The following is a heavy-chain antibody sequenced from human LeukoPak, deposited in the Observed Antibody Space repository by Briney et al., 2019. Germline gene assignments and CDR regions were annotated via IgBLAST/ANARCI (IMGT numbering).Heavy chain of an antibody. Sequence: GGSLRLSCAASGFTFSSYVMSWVRQAPGKGLEWVSGMSGSGGSTYYGDSVKGRFTISRDNSKNTLYLQMNSLRAEDTAVYYCARVPLPGIAAAAPNWYFDLWGRGTLVTVSS. CDR2: MSGSGGST. CDR3: ARVPLPGIAAAAPNWYFDL. J-gene: IGHJ2*01. D-gene: IGHD6-13*01. CDR1: GFTFSSYV. V-gene: IGHV3-23*02.